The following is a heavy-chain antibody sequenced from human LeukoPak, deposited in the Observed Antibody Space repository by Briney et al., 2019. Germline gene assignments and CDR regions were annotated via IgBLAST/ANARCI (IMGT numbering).Heavy chain of an antibody. Sequence: SVKVSCKASGGTFSSYAISWVRQAPGQGLEWMGGIIPIFGTANYAQKFQGRVTITADESTSTAYMELSSLRSEDTAVYYCARAASGYFDSLYFPLWGHGTLVTVSS. CDR3: ARAASGYFDSLYFPL. CDR2: IIPIFGTA. D-gene: IGHD3-9*01. V-gene: IGHV1-69*13. CDR1: GGTFSSYA. J-gene: IGHJ4*01.